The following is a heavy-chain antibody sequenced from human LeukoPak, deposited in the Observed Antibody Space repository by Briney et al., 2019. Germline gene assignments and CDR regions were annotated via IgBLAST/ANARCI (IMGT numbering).Heavy chain of an antibody. D-gene: IGHD5-18*01. J-gene: IGHJ4*02. CDR1: GFSFTTSW. V-gene: IGHV3-7*01. CDR2: IEQDGSEK. Sequence: GGSLRLSCAASGFSFTTSWMSRVRQAPGKGLEWVASIEQDGSEKYYVDSVKGRFTISRDNAKNSLFLQMNSLRAGDTAVYYCAKGHTSLAPGGQGALVTVSS. CDR3: AKGHTSLAP.